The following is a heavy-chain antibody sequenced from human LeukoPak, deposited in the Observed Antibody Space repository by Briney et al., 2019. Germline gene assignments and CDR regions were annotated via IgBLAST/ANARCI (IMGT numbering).Heavy chain of an antibody. CDR1: GGTFSSYA. V-gene: IGHV1-69*13. D-gene: IGHD6-19*01. J-gene: IGHJ4*02. CDR3: ERERRSSGWSYYFDY. Sequence: ASVKVSCKASGGTFSSYAISWVRQAPGQGLEWMGGIIPIFGTANYAQKFQGRVTITADESTSTAYMELSSLRSEDTAVYYCERERRSSGWSYYFDYWGQGTLVTVSS. CDR2: IIPIFGTA.